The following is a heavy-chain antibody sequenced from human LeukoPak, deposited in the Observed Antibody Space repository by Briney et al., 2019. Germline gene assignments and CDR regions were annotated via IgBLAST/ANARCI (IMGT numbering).Heavy chain of an antibody. D-gene: IGHD6-19*01. CDR1: GYTFTSYD. CDR2: MNPNSGNT. CDR3: ARVAFGAVAGDNWFDP. V-gene: IGHV1-8*01. Sequence: ASVKVSCKASGYTFTSYDINWVRQAAGQGLEWMGWMNPNSGNTGYAQKFQGRVTMTRNTSISTAYMELSSLSSEDTAVYYCARVAFGAVAGDNWFDPWGQGTLVTVSS. J-gene: IGHJ5*02.